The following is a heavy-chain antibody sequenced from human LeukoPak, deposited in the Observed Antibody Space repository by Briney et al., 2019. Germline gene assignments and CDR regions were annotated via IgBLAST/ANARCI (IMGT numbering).Heavy chain of an antibody. D-gene: IGHD3-10*01. CDR3: TSLITMVRGVIGLLNVN. CDR1: GFTFSGSA. CDR2: FRGKANSYAT. J-gene: IGHJ4*02. V-gene: IGHV3-73*01. Sequence: PGGPLRLSCAASGFTFSGSAMHWVRQASEKRLEWVGRFRGKANSYATAFAASVKGRFTISRDDSKNTAYLQMNSLKTEDTVVYYCTSLITMVRGVIGLLNVNWGQGTLVTVSS.